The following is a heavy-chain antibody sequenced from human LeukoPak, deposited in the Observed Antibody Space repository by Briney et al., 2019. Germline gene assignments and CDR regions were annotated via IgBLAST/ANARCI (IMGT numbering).Heavy chain of an antibody. Sequence: GASVKVSCKASGGTFSSYAISWVRQAPGQGLEWMGRIIPIHGIANYAQKFQGRVTITADKSTSTAYMELSSLRSEDTAVYYCARDRGWDNDYGDYVAFDIWGQGTMVTVSS. CDR1: GGTFSSYA. CDR2: IIPIHGIA. V-gene: IGHV1-69*04. D-gene: IGHD4-17*01. CDR3: ARDRGWDNDYGDYVAFDI. J-gene: IGHJ3*02.